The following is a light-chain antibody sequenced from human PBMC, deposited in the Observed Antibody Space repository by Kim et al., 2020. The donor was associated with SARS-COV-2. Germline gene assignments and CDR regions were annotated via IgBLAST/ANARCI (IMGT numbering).Light chain of an antibody. CDR3: QQYNNWPWT. CDR1: QSVSSN. CDR2: GAS. J-gene: IGKJ1*01. Sequence: EIVMTQSPATLSVSPGERATLSCRASQSVSSNVAWFQQKPGQAPRLLIFGASTRATGISARFSGSGSGTEFTLTISSLQSEEFAVYYCQQYNNWPWTFGQGTKVDIK. V-gene: IGKV3-15*01.